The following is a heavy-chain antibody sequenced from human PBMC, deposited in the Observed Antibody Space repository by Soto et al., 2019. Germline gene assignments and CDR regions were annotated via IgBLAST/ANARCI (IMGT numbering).Heavy chain of an antibody. CDR3: ANFGVVVVHDY. V-gene: IGHV3-74*01. CDR2: IKGDESST. D-gene: IGHD2-15*01. CDR1: GFTFSSYW. Sequence: GGSLRLSCAASGFTFSSYWMHWVRQAPGKGLVWVSRIKGDESSTSYADSVKGRFTISRDNSKNTLYLQMNSLRAEDTAVYYYANFGVVVVHDYWGQGTLVTVSS. J-gene: IGHJ4*02.